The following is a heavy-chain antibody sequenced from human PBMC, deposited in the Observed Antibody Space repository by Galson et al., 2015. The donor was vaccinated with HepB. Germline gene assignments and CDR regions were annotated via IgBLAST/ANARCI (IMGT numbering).Heavy chain of an antibody. V-gene: IGHV1-18*04. CDR2: ISANSGDT. CDR1: GYTFTING. J-gene: IGHJ4*02. Sequence: SVKVSCKASGYTFTINGISWVRQAPGKGLEWMGWISANSGDTHYAQRLQGRVTLSRDTSTDTAYMELRRLRSDDAAVYYCARDRFHSLDYWGQGTLVTVSS. CDR3: ARDRFHSLDY.